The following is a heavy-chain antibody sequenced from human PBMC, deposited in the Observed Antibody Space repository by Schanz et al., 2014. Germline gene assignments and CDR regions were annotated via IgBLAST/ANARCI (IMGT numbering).Heavy chain of an antibody. CDR2: INPSGGST. Sequence: QVQLVQSGAEVKKPGASVKVSCKASGYTFTSDSMHWVRQAPGQGLEWMGMINPSGGSTTYAQKFQGRVTMTRDTSTSTVYMELSSLRSDDTAVYYCTRGGYSYALSAFDIWGQGTMVTVSS. CDR1: GYTFTSDS. J-gene: IGHJ3*02. V-gene: IGHV1-46*01. CDR3: TRGGYSYALSAFDI. D-gene: IGHD5-18*01.